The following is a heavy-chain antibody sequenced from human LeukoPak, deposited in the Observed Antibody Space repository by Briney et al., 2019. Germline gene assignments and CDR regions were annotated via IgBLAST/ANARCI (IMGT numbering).Heavy chain of an antibody. V-gene: IGHV3-30-3*02. Sequence: PGGGLRLSCAASGFTFSSDAMRWGREAPGKGREWVAVLSYDGSNKYPADSVQGRFQISRDNSKNPLYIQMHSLRAEDTAVYSCAKPYSYGFHYWGQGTLVTVSS. CDR2: LSYDGSNK. CDR3: AKPYSYGFHY. J-gene: IGHJ4*02. CDR1: GFTFSSDA. D-gene: IGHD5-18*01.